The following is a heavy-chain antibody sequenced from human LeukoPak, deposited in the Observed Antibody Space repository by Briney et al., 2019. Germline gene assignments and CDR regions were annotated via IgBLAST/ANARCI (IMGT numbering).Heavy chain of an antibody. CDR1: GFTFSSYA. V-gene: IGHV3-30-3*02. J-gene: IGHJ4*02. CDR3: AKPKVATTQVYFDY. Sequence: PGGSLRLSCAASGFTFSSYAMHWVRQAPGKGLEWVAVISYDGSNKYYADSVKGRFTISRDNSKNTLYLQMNSLRAEDTAVYYCAKPKVATTQVYFDYWGQGTLVTVSS. CDR2: ISYDGSNK. D-gene: IGHD5-12*01.